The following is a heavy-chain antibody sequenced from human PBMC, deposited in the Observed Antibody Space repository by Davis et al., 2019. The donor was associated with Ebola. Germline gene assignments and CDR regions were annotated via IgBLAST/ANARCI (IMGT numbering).Heavy chain of an antibody. J-gene: IGHJ4*02. V-gene: IGHV3-53*01. D-gene: IGHD4-17*01. CDR1: GFTVSSNY. CDR2: IYSGGST. CDR3: ARDYGDYQILGY. Sequence: GESLKISCAASGFTVSSNYMSWVRQAPGKGLEWVSVIYSGGSTYYADSVKGRFTISRDNSKNTLYLQMNSLRAEDTAVYYCARDYGDYQILGYWGQGTLVTVSS.